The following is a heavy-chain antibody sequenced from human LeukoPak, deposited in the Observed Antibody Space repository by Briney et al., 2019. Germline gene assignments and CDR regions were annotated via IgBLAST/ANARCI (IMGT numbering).Heavy chain of an antibody. CDR3: ARGSSGDRVDY. D-gene: IGHD7-27*01. J-gene: IGHJ4*02. V-gene: IGHV1-69*04. CDR1: GVTLSTFS. CDR2: ILPSLNVP. Sequence: ALVKVSCKASGVTLSTFSVSWVRQAPGQGLEWVGRILPSLNVPNYARRFQGRITISADRSANTVYMELTNLRFADTAIYYCARGSSGDRVDYWGQGTLVTVSS.